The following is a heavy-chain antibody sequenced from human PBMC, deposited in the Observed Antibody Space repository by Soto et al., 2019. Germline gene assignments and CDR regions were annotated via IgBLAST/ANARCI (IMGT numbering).Heavy chain of an antibody. CDR1: GGSISSGDYY. CDR2: IYYSGST. Sequence: PSETLSLTCTVSGGSISSGDYYWSWIRQPPGKGLEWIGYIYYSGSTYYNPSLKSRVTISVDTSKNQFSLKLSSVTAADTAVYYCARVVGDIVLMVSLDNNWFDPWGQGTLVTVSS. J-gene: IGHJ5*02. V-gene: IGHV4-30-4*01. CDR3: ARVVGDIVLMVSLDNNWFDP. D-gene: IGHD2-8*01.